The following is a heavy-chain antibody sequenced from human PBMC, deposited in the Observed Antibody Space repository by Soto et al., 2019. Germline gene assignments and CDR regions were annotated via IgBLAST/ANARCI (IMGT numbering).Heavy chain of an antibody. CDR1: RFTFSNYA. CDR2: ISGSGDST. D-gene: IGHD1-26*01. CDR3: AKVTTYLIVGATPLDC. J-gene: IGHJ4*02. Sequence: EVQLLESGGGLVQPGGSLRLSCAASRFTFSNYAMSWVRQAPGKGLEWVSGISGSGDSTYYADSVKGRFTISRDNSRNTLYLQMNSLRAEDTAVYYCAKVTTYLIVGATPLDCWGQGTLVTVSS. V-gene: IGHV3-23*01.